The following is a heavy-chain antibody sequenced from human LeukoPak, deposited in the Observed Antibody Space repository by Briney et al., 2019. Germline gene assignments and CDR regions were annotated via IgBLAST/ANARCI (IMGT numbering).Heavy chain of an antibody. CDR2: IRYDGSNK. V-gene: IGHV3-30*02. CDR3: AKAARYCSSTSCYYYYYMDV. Sequence: GGSLRLSCAASGFTFSSYGMHWVRQAPGKGLEWVPFIRYDGSNKYYADSVKGRFTISRDNSKNTLYLQMNSLRAEDTAVYYCAKAARYCSSTSCYYYYYMDVWGKGTTVTVSS. CDR1: GFTFSSYG. J-gene: IGHJ6*03. D-gene: IGHD2-2*01.